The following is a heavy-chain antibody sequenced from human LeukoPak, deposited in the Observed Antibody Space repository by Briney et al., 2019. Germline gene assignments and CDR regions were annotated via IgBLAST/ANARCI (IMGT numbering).Heavy chain of an antibody. D-gene: IGHD2-2*01. CDR2: IIPIFGTA. Sequence: ASVKVSCKASGGTFSSYAISWVRQAPGQGLEWMGGIIPIFGTANYAQKFQGRVTITADESTSTAYMELSSLRSEDTAVYYCASFRGTVVVPAAHGPIGWYFDLWGRGTLVTVSS. CDR3: ASFRGTVVVPAAHGPIGWYFDL. CDR1: GGTFSSYA. J-gene: IGHJ2*01. V-gene: IGHV1-69*13.